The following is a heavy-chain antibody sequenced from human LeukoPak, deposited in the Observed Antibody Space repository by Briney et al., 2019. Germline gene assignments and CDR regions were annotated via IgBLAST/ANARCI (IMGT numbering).Heavy chain of an antibody. Sequence: SETLSLTCAVYGGSFSGYYWSWIRQPPGKGLEWIGEINHSGSTNYNPSLKSRVTISVDTSKNQFSLKLSSVTAADTAVYYCAGTYYYGSGSYVYFDLWGRGTLVTVSS. D-gene: IGHD3-10*01. CDR2: INHSGST. CDR1: GGSFSGYY. V-gene: IGHV4-34*01. CDR3: AGTYYYGSGSYVYFDL. J-gene: IGHJ2*01.